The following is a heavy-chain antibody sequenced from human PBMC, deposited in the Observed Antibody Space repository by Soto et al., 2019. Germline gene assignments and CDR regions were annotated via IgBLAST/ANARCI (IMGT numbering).Heavy chain of an antibody. J-gene: IGHJ5*02. V-gene: IGHV4-30-4*01. CDR1: GGSISSVDYY. CDR2: IYYSGST. D-gene: IGHD3-22*01. CDR3: ARFDDSSGNYGENWFDP. Sequence: QVQLQESGPGLVKPSQTLSLTCTVSGGSISSVDYYWSWIRQPPGKGLEWIGYIYYSGSTYYNPSLKSRVTISVDTSKNQFSLKLSSVTAADTAVYYCARFDDSSGNYGENWFDPWGQGTLVTVSS.